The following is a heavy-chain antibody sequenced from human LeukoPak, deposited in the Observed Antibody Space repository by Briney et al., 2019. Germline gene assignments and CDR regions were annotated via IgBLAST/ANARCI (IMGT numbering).Heavy chain of an antibody. V-gene: IGHV5-51*01. CDR2: ISPGDSDT. Sequence: GESLKISCKASGYRFTSYWIGWVRPMPGKVLGWMGFISPGDSDTRYRPSFQGQVIISADKSISTAYLQWSSLKASDTAMYYCARPEEHGDYVHDAFDIWGQGTMVTVSS. J-gene: IGHJ3*02. CDR3: ARPEEHGDYVHDAFDI. D-gene: IGHD4-17*01. CDR1: GYRFTSYW.